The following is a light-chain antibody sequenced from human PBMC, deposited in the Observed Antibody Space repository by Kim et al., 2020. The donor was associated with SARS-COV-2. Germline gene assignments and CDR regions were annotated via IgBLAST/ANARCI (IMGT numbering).Light chain of an antibody. CDR1: SSDVGVYHY. J-gene: IGLJ3*02. V-gene: IGLV2-14*03. Sequence: QSALTQPASVSGSPGQSITISCAGTSSDVGVYHYVSWYQQHPGKAPKLLIYDVTNRPSGVSDRFSGSKSGNTASLTISGLQADDEADYYCSSYTATTTWVFGGGTQLTVL. CDR3: SSYTATTTWV. CDR2: DVT.